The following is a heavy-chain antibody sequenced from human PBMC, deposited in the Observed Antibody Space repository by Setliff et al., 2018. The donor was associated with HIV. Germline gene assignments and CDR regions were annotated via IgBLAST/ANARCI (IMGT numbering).Heavy chain of an antibody. J-gene: IGHJ3*02. CDR2: VDYRGNT. CDR1: GYSISTAYY. V-gene: IGHV4-38-2*01. CDR3: AKTVPHSAAQDAFDI. Sequence: SETLSLTCAVSGYSISTAYYWGWVRQPPGKGLEWIGIVDYRGNTYYSPSFHSRVTVLVDTSKNQLSLKLTSVTAEDTGVYYCAKTVPHSAAQDAFDIWGQGTVVTVSS. D-gene: IGHD4-4*01.